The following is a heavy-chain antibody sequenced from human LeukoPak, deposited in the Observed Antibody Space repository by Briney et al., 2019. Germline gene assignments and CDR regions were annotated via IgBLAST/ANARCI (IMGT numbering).Heavy chain of an antibody. CDR1: GYTLTELS. D-gene: IGHD6-6*01. CDR2: FDPEDGET. Sequence: ASMKVSCKVSGYTLTELSMHWVRQAPGKGLEWMGGFDPEDGETIYAQKFQGRVTMTEDTSTDTAYMELSSLRSEDTAVYYCAGGAARRGPPYGMDVWGQGTTVTVSS. CDR3: AGGAARRGPPYGMDV. V-gene: IGHV1-24*01. J-gene: IGHJ6*02.